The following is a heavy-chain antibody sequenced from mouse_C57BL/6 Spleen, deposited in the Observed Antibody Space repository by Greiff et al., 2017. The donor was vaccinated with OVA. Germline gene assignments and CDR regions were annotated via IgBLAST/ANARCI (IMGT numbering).Heavy chain of an antibody. CDR1: GYTFTSYW. D-gene: IGHD4-1*01. CDR2: IYPSDSET. J-gene: IGHJ2*01. CDR3: AKEGLGRGDY. V-gene: IGHV1-61*01. Sequence: QVQLQQPGAELVRPGSSVKLSCKASGYTFTSYWMDWVKQRPGQGLEWIGNIYPSDSETHYNQKFKDKATLTVDKSSSTAYMQLSSLTSEDSAVFYGAKEGLGRGDYWGQGTTLTVSS.